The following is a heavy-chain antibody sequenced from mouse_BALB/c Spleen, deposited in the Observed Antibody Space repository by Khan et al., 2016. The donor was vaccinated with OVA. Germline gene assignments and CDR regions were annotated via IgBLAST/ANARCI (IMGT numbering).Heavy chain of an antibody. V-gene: IGHV1S137*01. CDR3: ARGSVNYRFAY. CDR2: ISTYYGDS. CDR1: DYIFTDFS. J-gene: IGHJ3*01. Sequence: QVQLKQSGAELVRPGVSVKISCKGSDYIFTDFSMYWVKRSHAKSLEWIGVISTYYGDSIYNQNFKDKATLTVDKSSSTAYMELARLTSEDTAIFYWARGSVNYRFAYWGQGTLVTVSA. D-gene: IGHD2-1*01.